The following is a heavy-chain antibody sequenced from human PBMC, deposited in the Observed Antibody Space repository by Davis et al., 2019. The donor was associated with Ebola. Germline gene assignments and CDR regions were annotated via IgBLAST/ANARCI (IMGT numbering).Heavy chain of an antibody. D-gene: IGHD5-18*01. J-gene: IGHJ5*02. CDR3: ARGQRIQLWLRGGDWFDP. CDR2: MNPNSGNT. Sequence: AASVKVSCKASGYTFTSYDINWVRQATGQGLEWMGWMNPNSGNTGYAQKFQGRVTMTRNTSISTAYMELSSLGSEDTAVYYCARGQRIQLWLRGGDWFDPWGQGTLVTVSS. V-gene: IGHV1-8*01. CDR1: GYTFTSYD.